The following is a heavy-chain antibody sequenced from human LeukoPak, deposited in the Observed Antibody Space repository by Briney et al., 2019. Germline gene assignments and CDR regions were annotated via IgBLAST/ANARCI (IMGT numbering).Heavy chain of an antibody. D-gene: IGHD3/OR15-3a*01. CDR2: IYYSGST. CDR1: GGSINSYY. CDR3: ARQTGSGLFILP. J-gene: IGHJ4*02. Sequence: SETLSLTCTVSGGSINSYYWSWIRQPPGKGLEWIGYIYYSGSTNYNPSFKSRVTISVDTSKNQFSLRLTSVTAADTAVYYCARQTGSGLFILPGGQGTLVTVSS. V-gene: IGHV4-59*08.